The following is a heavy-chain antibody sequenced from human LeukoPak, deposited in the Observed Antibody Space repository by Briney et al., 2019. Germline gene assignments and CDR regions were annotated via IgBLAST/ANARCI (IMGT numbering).Heavy chain of an antibody. CDR2: IYNGGST. D-gene: IGHD3-22*01. Sequence: GGSLRLSCAASGFTVSSNYMSWVRQAPGKGLEWVSVIYNGGSTYYADSVKGRFTISRDNGKNTLYLQMNSLRAEDTAVYYCARGSTYYDSSGQVPFDYWGQGTLVTVSS. J-gene: IGHJ4*02. CDR1: GFTVSSNY. CDR3: ARGSTYYDSSGQVPFDY. V-gene: IGHV3-53*01.